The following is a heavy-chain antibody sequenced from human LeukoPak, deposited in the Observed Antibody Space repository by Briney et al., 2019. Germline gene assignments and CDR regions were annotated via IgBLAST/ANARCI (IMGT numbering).Heavy chain of an antibody. D-gene: IGHD2-15*01. V-gene: IGHV3-48*03. CDR1: GFTVSSYE. J-gene: IGHJ4*02. CDR3: ARYCSGGSCYPQGHY. CDR2: ISSSGSTI. Sequence: GGSLRLSCAASGFTVSSYEMNWVRQAPGKGLEWVSYISSSGSTIYYADSVKGRFTISRDNAKNSLYLQMNSLRAEDTAVYYCARYCSGGSCYPQGHYWGQGTLVTVSS.